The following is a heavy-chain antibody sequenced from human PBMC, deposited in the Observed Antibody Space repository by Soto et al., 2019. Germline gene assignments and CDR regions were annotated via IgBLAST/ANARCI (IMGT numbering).Heavy chain of an antibody. Sequence: QVQLVQSGAEVKKPGSSVKVSCKASGGTFSSYAISWVRQAPGQGLEWMGGIIPIFGTANYAQKFQGRVTITADESTSTAYMELSSPRSEDTAVYYCARQFGLDYGDLGLYFDYWGQGTLVTVSS. D-gene: IGHD4-17*01. V-gene: IGHV1-69*12. CDR3: ARQFGLDYGDLGLYFDY. J-gene: IGHJ4*02. CDR1: GGTFSSYA. CDR2: IIPIFGTA.